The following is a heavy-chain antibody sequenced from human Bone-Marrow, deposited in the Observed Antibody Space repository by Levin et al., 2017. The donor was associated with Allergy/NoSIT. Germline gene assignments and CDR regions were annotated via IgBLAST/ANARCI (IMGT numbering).Heavy chain of an antibody. Sequence: GESLKVSCAASGFTFSSYWMSWVRQAPGKGLEWVANIKQDGSEKYYVDSVKGRFTISRDNAKNSLYLQMNSLRAEDTAVYYCARVGYSSGWYHFDYWGQGTLVTVSS. J-gene: IGHJ4*02. CDR3: ARVGYSSGWYHFDY. V-gene: IGHV3-7*04. D-gene: IGHD6-19*01. CDR2: IKQDGSEK. CDR1: GFTFSSYW.